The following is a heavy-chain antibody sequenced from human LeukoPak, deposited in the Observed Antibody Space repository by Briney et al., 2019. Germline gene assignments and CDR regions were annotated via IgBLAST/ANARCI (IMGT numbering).Heavy chain of an antibody. CDR1: GFTFSSYS. D-gene: IGHD3-10*01. CDR2: ISSSSSYI. V-gene: IGHV3-21*01. CDR3: AKDLPRDPFMIRGVIKMGGAFDI. J-gene: IGHJ3*02. Sequence: GGSLRLSCAASGFTFSSYSMNWVRQAPGKGLEWVSSISSSSSYIYYADSVKGRFTISRDNSKNTLYLQMNSLRAEDTAVYYCAKDLPRDPFMIRGVIKMGGAFDIWGQGTMVTVSS.